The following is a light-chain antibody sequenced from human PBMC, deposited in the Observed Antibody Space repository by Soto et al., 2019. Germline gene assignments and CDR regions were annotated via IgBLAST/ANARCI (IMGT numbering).Light chain of an antibody. J-gene: IGKJ5*01. CDR3: QQYDNRPPIT. CDR1: QDISNF. CDR2: HAS. Sequence: DIQMTQSPSSLSASVGDRVTITCQASQDISNFLNWYQQKPGKAPKLLIYHASNLEAGVPSRFSGSGSGTDFSFTISSLQPEDIATYYCQQYDNRPPITFGQGTRLEIK. V-gene: IGKV1-33*01.